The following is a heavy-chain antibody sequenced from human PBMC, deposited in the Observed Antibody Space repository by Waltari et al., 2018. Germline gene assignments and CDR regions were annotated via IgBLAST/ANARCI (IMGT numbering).Heavy chain of an antibody. CDR2: INHSGST. CDR3: AGARGAAADY. D-gene: IGHD6-25*01. CDR1: GRSFSGYY. V-gene: IGHV4-34*01. Sequence: QVQLQQWGAGLLKPSETLSLTCAVYGRSFSGYYWSWIRQPPGKGLEWIGEINHSGSTNYNPSLKSRVTISVDTSKNQFSLKLSSVTAADTAVYYCAGARGAAADYWGQGTLVTVSS. J-gene: IGHJ4*02.